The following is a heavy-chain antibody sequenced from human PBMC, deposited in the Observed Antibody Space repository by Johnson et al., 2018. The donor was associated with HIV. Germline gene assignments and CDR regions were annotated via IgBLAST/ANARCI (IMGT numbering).Heavy chain of an antibody. Sequence: VQLVESGGGLVKPVGSLRLSCAASGFTFSNAWMSWVRQAPGKGLEWVGRIKSKTDGGTTDYAAPVKGRFTISRDDSKNTLYLQMNSLKTEDTAVYYCARDATPWGGDYVGYAFDLWGQGTNVIVSS. J-gene: IGHJ3*01. CDR1: GFTFSNAW. CDR3: ARDATPWGGDYVGYAFDL. V-gene: IGHV3-15*01. CDR2: IKSKTDGGTT. D-gene: IGHD4-17*01.